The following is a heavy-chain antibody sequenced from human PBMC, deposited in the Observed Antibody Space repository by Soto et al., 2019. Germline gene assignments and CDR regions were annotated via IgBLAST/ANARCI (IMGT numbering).Heavy chain of an antibody. D-gene: IGHD6-13*01. V-gene: IGHV3-30*18. CDR3: AKERIAAAGTAYYYYYGMDV. CDR2: ISYDGSNK. J-gene: IGHJ6*02. CDR1: GFTFSSYG. Sequence: VQLVESGGGVVQPGRSLRLSCAASGFTFSSYGMHWVRQAPGKGLEWVAVISYDGSNKYYADSVKGRFTISRDNSKNTLYLQMNSLRAEDTAVYYCAKERIAAAGTAYYYYYGMDVWGQGTTVTVSS.